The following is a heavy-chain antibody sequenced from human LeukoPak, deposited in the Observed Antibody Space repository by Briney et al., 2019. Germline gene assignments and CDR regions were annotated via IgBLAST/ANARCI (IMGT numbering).Heavy chain of an antibody. CDR2: INSDGSSI. Sequence: GGSLRLSCAASGFTISSHWMHWVRQGPGKGLVWVSRINSDGSSISYGDSVKGRFTISRDNAKNTLYLQMNSLRAEDTAVYYCARENTTMVESSRLDSWGQGTLVTVS. D-gene: IGHD5-18*01. V-gene: IGHV3-74*01. CDR3: ARENTTMVESSRLDS. CDR1: GFTISSHW. J-gene: IGHJ4*02.